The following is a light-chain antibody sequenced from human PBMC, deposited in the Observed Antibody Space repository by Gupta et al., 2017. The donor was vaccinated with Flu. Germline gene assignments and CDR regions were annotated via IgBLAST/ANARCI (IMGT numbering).Light chain of an antibody. CDR1: SSDVGSYNY. V-gene: IGLV2-14*01. CDR2: EVS. CDR3: SAYTSSSTWV. Sequence: QSALTQPASVSGSPGQSITISCTGTSSDVGSYNYVSWYQQHPGKVPSLMIYEVSYRPSGVSNRFSGSKSGNTASLTISGRQAEDEADYYCSAYTSSSTWVFGGGTKLTVL. J-gene: IGLJ3*02.